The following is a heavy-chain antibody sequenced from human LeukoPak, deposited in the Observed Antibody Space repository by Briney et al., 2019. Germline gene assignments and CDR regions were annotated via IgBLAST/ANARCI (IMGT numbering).Heavy chain of an antibody. Sequence: GGSLRLSCTASGFTFTNYAVNWVRQVPGKGLEWVSAVSAGGDNTYYADFVKGRFTISRDNSKNTLFLQMDSLRAEDTAFYYCARNYYDSSGYQEATFNYWGQGTLVTVSS. CDR3: ARNYYDSSGYQEATFNY. CDR2: VSAGGDNT. V-gene: IGHV3-23*01. D-gene: IGHD3-22*01. J-gene: IGHJ4*02. CDR1: GFTFTNYA.